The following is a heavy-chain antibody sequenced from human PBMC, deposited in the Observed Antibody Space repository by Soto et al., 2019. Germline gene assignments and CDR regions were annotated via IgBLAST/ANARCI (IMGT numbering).Heavy chain of an antibody. Sequence: QVQLVQSGAEVKKPGSSVKVSCKASGGTFSSYTISWVRQAPGQGLEWMGRIIPILGIANYAQKFQGRVTITADKSTSTAYMELSSLTSEDTAVYYCASIAAAGQDAFDIWGQGTMVTVSS. J-gene: IGHJ3*02. CDR1: GGTFSSYT. CDR3: ASIAAAGQDAFDI. D-gene: IGHD6-13*01. CDR2: IIPILGIA. V-gene: IGHV1-69*02.